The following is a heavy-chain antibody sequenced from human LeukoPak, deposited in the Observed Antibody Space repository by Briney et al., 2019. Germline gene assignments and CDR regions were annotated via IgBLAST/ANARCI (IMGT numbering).Heavy chain of an antibody. Sequence: PSETLSLTCTVSGGSLSSYYWSWILQPPGKGLEWIGYINYSGNTNYNPSLKSRVTISVDTSKNQFSLKLTSVTAADTAVYYCARHPRSYSTSPHAFDYWGQGTLVTVSS. V-gene: IGHV4-59*08. D-gene: IGHD6-13*01. CDR2: INYSGNT. J-gene: IGHJ4*02. CDR1: GGSLSSYY. CDR3: ARHPRSYSTSPHAFDY.